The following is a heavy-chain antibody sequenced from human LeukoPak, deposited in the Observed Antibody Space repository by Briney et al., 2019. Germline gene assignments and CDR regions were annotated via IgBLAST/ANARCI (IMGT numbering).Heavy chain of an antibody. CDR2: INPNTGGT. D-gene: IGHD3-10*01. CDR1: GYPFSDYQ. CDR3: ARDKDNGCGD. J-gene: IGHJ4*02. Sequence: ASVKVSCKASGYPFSDYQMHWVRQAPGQGIEWMGWINPNTGGTNYAQKLQGRVSMTRDTSMNTAYMDLSTLRSDDTAVYYCARDKDNGCGDWGQGTLVTVSS. V-gene: IGHV1-2*02.